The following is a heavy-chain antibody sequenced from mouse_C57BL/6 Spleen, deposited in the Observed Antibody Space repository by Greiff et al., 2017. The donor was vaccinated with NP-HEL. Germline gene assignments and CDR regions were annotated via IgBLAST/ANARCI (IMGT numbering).Heavy chain of an antibody. Sequence: EVMLVESGGGLVKPGGSLKLSCAASGFTFSDYGMHWVRQAPEKGLEWVAYISSGSSTIYYADTVKGRFTISRDNAKNTLFLQMTSLRSEDTAMYYCARRATVVAPAMDYWGQGTSVTVSS. V-gene: IGHV5-17*01. D-gene: IGHD1-1*01. CDR3: ARRATVVAPAMDY. CDR2: ISSGSSTI. CDR1: GFTFSDYG. J-gene: IGHJ4*01.